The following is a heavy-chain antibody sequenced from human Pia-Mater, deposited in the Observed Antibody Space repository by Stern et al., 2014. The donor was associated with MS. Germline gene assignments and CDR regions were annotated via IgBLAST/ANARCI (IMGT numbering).Heavy chain of an antibody. CDR1: GGSISSSSYY. D-gene: IGHD6-13*01. CDR2: IYYSGST. Sequence: QLQLQESGPGLVKPSETLSLTCTVSGGSISSSSYYWGWIRQPPGKGLEWIGSIYYSGSTYYNPSLKSRVTISVDPSTNQFSLKLSSGTAADTAVYYCARRRAAAGAVLFDYWGQGTLVTVSS. J-gene: IGHJ4*02. V-gene: IGHV4-39*01. CDR3: ARRRAAAGAVLFDY.